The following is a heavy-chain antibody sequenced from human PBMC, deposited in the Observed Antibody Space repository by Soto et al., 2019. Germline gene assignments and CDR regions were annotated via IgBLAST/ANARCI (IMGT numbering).Heavy chain of an antibody. J-gene: IGHJ4*02. CDR3: ARRGRYIRSVYYFDY. CDR2: IGTAGDT. D-gene: IGHD3-10*01. V-gene: IGHV3-13*01. CDR1: GFTFSSYD. Sequence: EVQLVESGGGLVQPGGSLRLSCAASGFTFSSYDMHWVRQATGKGLEWVSAIGTAGDTYYPGSVKGRFTISRENAKNSLYLQMNSLRAGDTAVYYCARRGRYIRSVYYFDYWGQGTLVTVSS.